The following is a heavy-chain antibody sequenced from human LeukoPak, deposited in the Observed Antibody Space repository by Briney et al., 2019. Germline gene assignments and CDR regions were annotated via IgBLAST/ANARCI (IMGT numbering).Heavy chain of an antibody. CDR3: AKGLYCSGGSCYVY. V-gene: IGHV3-30*18. Sequence: GRSLRLSCAPSGFTFSSYGMHWVRQAPGKGLEWVAVISYDGSNKYYADSVKGRFTISRDNSKNTLYLQMNSLRAEDTAVYYCAKGLYCSGGSCYVYWGQGTLVTVSS. J-gene: IGHJ4*02. CDR1: GFTFSSYG. CDR2: ISYDGSNK. D-gene: IGHD2-15*01.